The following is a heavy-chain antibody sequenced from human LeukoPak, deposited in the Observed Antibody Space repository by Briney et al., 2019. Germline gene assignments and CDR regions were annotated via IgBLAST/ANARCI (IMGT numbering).Heavy chain of an antibody. D-gene: IGHD1-14*01. CDR3: AKDGTTSAFDI. V-gene: IGHV3-30*18. CDR1: GFTFSSYG. J-gene: IGHJ3*02. Sequence: PGGSLRLSCAASGFTFSSYGMHWVRQAPGKGLEWVAVISYDGSNKYYADSVKGRFTISRDNSKNTLYLQMNSLRAEDTAVYYCAKDGTTSAFDIWGQGTMVTVSS. CDR2: ISYDGSNK.